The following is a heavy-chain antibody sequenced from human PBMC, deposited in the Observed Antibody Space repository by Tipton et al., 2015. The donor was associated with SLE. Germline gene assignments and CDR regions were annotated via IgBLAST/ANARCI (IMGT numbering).Heavy chain of an antibody. CDR3: ARDRGGSSPV. J-gene: IGHJ4*02. V-gene: IGHV4-59*11. D-gene: IGHD6-6*01. CDR2: IYYSGST. Sequence: TLSLTCTVSGGSISSHYWSWIRQPPGKGLEWIGYIYYSGSTNYNPSLKSRVTISVDTSKNQFSLKLSSVTAADTAVYHCARDRGGSSPVWGQGTLVTVSS. CDR1: GGSISSHY.